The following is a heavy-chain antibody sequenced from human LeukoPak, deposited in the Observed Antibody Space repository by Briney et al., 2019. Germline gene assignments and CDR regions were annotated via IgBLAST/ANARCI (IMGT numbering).Heavy chain of an antibody. CDR2: IYYSGST. CDR3: ARESLITMVRGVIGVDV. J-gene: IGHJ6*04. CDR1: GGSISSGGYY. Sequence: PSETLSLTCTVSGGSISSGGYYWSWIRQHPGKGLEWIGYIYYSGSTYYNPSLKSRVTISVDTSKNQFSLKLSSVTAADTAVYYCARESLITMVRGVIGVDVLGKGTTVTVSS. D-gene: IGHD3-10*01. V-gene: IGHV4-31*03.